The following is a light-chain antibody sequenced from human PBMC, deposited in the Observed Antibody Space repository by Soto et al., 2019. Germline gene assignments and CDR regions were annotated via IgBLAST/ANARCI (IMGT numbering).Light chain of an antibody. CDR2: KAS. J-gene: IGKJ1*01. Sequence: DIQMTQSPSTLSASVGDRVTITCRASQSISSWLAWYQQKPGKAPKLLIYKASSLESGVPSRFSGSGSGTEFTLTISRLQPDEFAAYYCQQYNSYGTFGQGTKVEIK. V-gene: IGKV1-5*03. CDR1: QSISSW. CDR3: QQYNSYGT.